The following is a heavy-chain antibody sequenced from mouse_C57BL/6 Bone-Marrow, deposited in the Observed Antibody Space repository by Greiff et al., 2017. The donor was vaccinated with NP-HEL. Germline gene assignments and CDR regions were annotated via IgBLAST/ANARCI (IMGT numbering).Heavy chain of an antibody. Sequence: EVKLEESGGGLVQPGGSMKLSCAASGFTFSDAWMDWVRQSPEKGLEWVAEIRNKANNHATYYAESVKGRFTISRDDSKSSVYLQMNSLRAEDTGIYYCTRRSYGYDAYYYAMDYWGQGTSVTVSS. CDR1: GFTFSDAW. V-gene: IGHV6-6*01. J-gene: IGHJ4*01. CDR3: TRRSYGYDAYYYAMDY. CDR2: IRNKANNHAT. D-gene: IGHD2-2*01.